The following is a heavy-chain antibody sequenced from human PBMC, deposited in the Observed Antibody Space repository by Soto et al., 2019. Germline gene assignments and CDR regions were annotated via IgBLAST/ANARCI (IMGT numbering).Heavy chain of an antibody. Sequence: SETLSLTCAVSGGSFTSNNWWTWVRQPPGQGLEWVGEIYRTGSTNYNPSLKSRVTISLDKSENQFSLKVTSLTAADTAVYYCASRDPGTSVDYWGQGTLVTVS. V-gene: IGHV4-4*02. CDR2: IYRTGST. CDR1: GGSFTSNNW. CDR3: ASRDPGTSVDY. D-gene: IGHD1-7*01. J-gene: IGHJ4*02.